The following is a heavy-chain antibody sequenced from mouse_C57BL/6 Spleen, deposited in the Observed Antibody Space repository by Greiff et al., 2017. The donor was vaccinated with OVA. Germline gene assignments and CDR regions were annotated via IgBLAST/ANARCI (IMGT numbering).Heavy chain of an antibody. Sequence: VQLQQSGAELVKPGASVKMSCKASGYTFTSYWITWVKQRPGQGLEWIGDIYPGSGSTNYNEKFKSKATLTVDTSSSTAYMQLSSLTSEDSAVYYCARFDYYGSSLDYWGQGTTLTVSS. V-gene: IGHV1-55*01. D-gene: IGHD1-1*01. CDR3: ARFDYYGSSLDY. J-gene: IGHJ2*01. CDR1: GYTFTSYW. CDR2: IYPGSGST.